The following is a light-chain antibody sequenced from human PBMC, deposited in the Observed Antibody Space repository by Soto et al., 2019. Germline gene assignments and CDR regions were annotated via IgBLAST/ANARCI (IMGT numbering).Light chain of an antibody. CDR3: QSYDGSLTTAV. J-gene: IGLJ2*01. V-gene: IGLV1-40*01. CDR2: GNN. CDR1: SSNLGADYD. Sequence: QSVLTQPPSVSGTPGQRVSISCTGTSSNLGADYDVHWYQQLPGTAPRLLIFGNNNRPSGVPDRFSGSKSGTSASLAITGLQAEDEAVYYRQSYDGSLTTAVFGAGTKLTVL.